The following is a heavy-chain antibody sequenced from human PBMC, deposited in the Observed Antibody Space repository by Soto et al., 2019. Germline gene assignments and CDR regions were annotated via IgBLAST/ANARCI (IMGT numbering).Heavy chain of an antibody. D-gene: IGHD3-9*01. V-gene: IGHV3-30-3*01. J-gene: IGHJ4*02. CDR3: AKDLETYYDILTGYAGWNPIDY. Sequence: QVQLVESGGGVVQPGRSLRLSCAASGFTFSSYAMHWVRQAPGKGLEWVAVISYDGSNKYYADSVKGRFTISRDNSKNTLYLQMNSLRAEDTAVYYCAKDLETYYDILTGYAGWNPIDYWGQGTLVTVSS. CDR1: GFTFSSYA. CDR2: ISYDGSNK.